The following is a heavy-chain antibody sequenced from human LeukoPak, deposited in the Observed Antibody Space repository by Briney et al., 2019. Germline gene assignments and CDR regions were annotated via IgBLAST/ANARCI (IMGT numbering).Heavy chain of an antibody. Sequence: GESLKISCKGSGYSFTSYWIGWVRQMPGKGLEWMGIIYPGDSDTRYSPSFQGQVTISADKSISTAYLQWSSLKASDTAMYYCARLVVQSSSSSGYYYYYGMDVWGQGTTVTVSS. CDR2: IYPGDSDT. V-gene: IGHV5-51*01. CDR1: GYSFTSYW. CDR3: ARLVVQSSSSSGYYYYYGMDV. D-gene: IGHD6-6*01. J-gene: IGHJ6*02.